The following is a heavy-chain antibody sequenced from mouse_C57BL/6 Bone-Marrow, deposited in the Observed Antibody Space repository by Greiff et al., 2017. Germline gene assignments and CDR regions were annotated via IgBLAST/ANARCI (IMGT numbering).Heavy chain of an antibody. V-gene: IGHV1-59*01. J-gene: IGHJ2*01. CDR1: GYTFTSYW. D-gene: IGHD4-1*01. Sequence: QVQLQQPGAELVRPGTSVKLSCKASGYTFTSYWMHWVKQRPGQGLEWIGVIDPSDSYTNYNQKFKGKATLTVDTSSSTAYMQLSSLTSEDSAVDYCARILGLDYWGQGTTLTVSS. CDR3: ARILGLDY. CDR2: IDPSDSYT.